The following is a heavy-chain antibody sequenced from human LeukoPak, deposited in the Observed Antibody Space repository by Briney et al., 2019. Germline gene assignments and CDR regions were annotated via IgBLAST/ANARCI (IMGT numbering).Heavy chain of an antibody. CDR3: AIRSNYDFWSGYPGWFDP. CDR2: IIPIFGTA. CDR1: GGTFSSYA. V-gene: IGHV1-69*05. Sequence: SVKVSCKASGGTFSSYAISWLRQAPGQGLEWMGGIIPIFGTANYAQKFQGRVTLTTNESTSTAYMELSSLRSEDTAVYYCAIRSNYDFWSGYPGWFDPWGQGTLVTVSS. D-gene: IGHD3-3*01. J-gene: IGHJ5*02.